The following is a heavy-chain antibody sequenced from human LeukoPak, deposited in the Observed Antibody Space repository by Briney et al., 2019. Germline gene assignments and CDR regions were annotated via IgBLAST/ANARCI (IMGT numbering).Heavy chain of an antibody. V-gene: IGHV1-18*01. CDR1: GYTFTSYD. CDR2: ISAYNGNT. D-gene: IGHD2-2*02. J-gene: IGHJ6*02. Sequence: ASVKVSCKASGYTFTSYDINWVRQAPGQGLEWMGWISAYNGNTNYAQKLQGRVTMTTDTSTSTAYMELRSLRSDDTAVYYCARDLLVVPAAISRYYYYYGMDVWGQGTTVTVSS. CDR3: ARDLLVVPAAISRYYYYYGMDV.